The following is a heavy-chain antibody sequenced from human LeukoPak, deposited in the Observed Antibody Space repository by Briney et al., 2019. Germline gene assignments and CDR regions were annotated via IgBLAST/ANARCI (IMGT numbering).Heavy chain of an antibody. J-gene: IGHJ4*02. V-gene: IGHV1-24*01. CDR3: ATFGETPNILDY. CDR1: GYTLTELS. D-gene: IGHD3-16*01. Sequence: ASVKVSCKVSGYTLTELSMHWVRQAPGKGLEWMGGFDPEDGETTYAQKFQGRVTMTEDTSADTAYMELSSLRSEDTAVYYCATFGETPNILDYWGQGTLVTVSS. CDR2: FDPEDGET.